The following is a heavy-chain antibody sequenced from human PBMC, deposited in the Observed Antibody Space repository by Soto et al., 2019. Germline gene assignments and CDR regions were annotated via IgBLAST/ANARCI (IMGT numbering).Heavy chain of an antibody. CDR1: GFTFSSYD. D-gene: IGHD6-19*01. CDR3: AREGYSSGGGNYYYGMDV. V-gene: IGHV3-33*01. J-gene: IGHJ6*02. CDR2: IWYDGSNK. Sequence: QVQLVESGGGVVQPGRSLRLSCAASGFTFSSYDMHWVRQAPGKGLEWVAVIWYDGSNKYYADSVKGRFTISRDNSKNTLYLQMNSLRAEDTAVYYCAREGYSSGGGNYYYGMDVWGQGTTVTVSS.